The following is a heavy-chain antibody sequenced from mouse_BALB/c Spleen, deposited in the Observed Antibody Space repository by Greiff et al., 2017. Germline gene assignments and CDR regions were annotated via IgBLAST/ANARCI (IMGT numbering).Heavy chain of an antibody. J-gene: IGHJ3*01. CDR1: GFTFSSYA. CDR3: AKTYGNYFPFAY. Sequence: EVQLVESGGGLVKPGGSLKLSCAASGFTFSSYAMSWVRQSPEKRLEWVAEISSGGSYTYYPDTVTGRFTISRDNAKNTLYLEMSSLRSEDTAMYYCAKTYGNYFPFAYWGQGTLVTVSA. D-gene: IGHD2-1*01. CDR2: ISSGGSYT. V-gene: IGHV5-9-4*01.